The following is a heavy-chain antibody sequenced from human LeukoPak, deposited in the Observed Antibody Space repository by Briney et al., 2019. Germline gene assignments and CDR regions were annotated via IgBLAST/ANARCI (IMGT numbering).Heavy chain of an antibody. CDR2: INPNSGGT. CDR3: ARDGYGAPPPPFDY. Sequence: ASVKVSCKASGYTFTGYYMHWVRQAPGQGLEWMGRINPNSGGTNYAQKFQGGVTMTRDTSISAAYMELSRLRSDDTSVYYCARDGYGAPPPPFDYWGQGTLVAVSS. CDR1: GYTFTGYY. D-gene: IGHD4-17*01. V-gene: IGHV1-2*06. J-gene: IGHJ4*02.